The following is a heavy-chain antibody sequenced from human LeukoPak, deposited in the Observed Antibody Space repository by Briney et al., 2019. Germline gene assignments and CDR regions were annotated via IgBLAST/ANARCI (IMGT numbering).Heavy chain of an antibody. Sequence: GGSLRLSCAASGFTFSGFAMTWVRQAPGKGLKWVSVISGSGGSIYYADSVKGRFTISRDNSKNTVYLQMNSLRAEDTAVYYCAKDDEEGYSYGHSFHYWGQGTLVTVSS. CDR2: ISGSGGSI. CDR1: GFTFSGFA. D-gene: IGHD5-18*01. V-gene: IGHV3-23*01. J-gene: IGHJ4*02. CDR3: AKDDEEGYSYGHSFHY.